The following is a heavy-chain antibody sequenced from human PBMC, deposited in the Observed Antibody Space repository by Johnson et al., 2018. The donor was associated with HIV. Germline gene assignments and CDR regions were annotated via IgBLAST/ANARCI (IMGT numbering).Heavy chain of an antibody. CDR3: TRGLDYYDSTGFRSASFDI. CDR2: ISYDGSNK. V-gene: IGHV3-30*03. CDR1: GFTFSSYG. J-gene: IGHJ3*02. Sequence: QVQLVESGGGVVQPGRSLRLSCAASGFTFSSYGMHWVRQAPGKGLEWVAVISYDGSNKYYADSVKGRFFISSDNSKNALYLQMNSLRAEDTAVYYCTRGLDYYDSTGFRSASFDIWGQGTMVIVSP. D-gene: IGHD3-22*01.